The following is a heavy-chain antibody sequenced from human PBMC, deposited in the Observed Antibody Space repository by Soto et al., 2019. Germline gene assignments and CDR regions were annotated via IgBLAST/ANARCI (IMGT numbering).Heavy chain of an antibody. CDR1: GFTFSNAW. J-gene: IGHJ4*02. Sequence: EVQLVESGGGLVKPGGSLRLSCAASGFTFSNAWMSWVRQAPGKGLEWVGRIKSKTDGGTTDYAAPVKGRFTISRDDSHNTLYLQMDSLKTEDTAVYYCTTDSSGWSTTLDYWGQGTLVTVSS. CDR2: IKSKTDGGTT. CDR3: TTDSSGWSTTLDY. V-gene: IGHV3-15*01. D-gene: IGHD6-19*01.